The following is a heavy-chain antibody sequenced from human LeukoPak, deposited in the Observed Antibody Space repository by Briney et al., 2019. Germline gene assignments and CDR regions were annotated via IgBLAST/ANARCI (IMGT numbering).Heavy chain of an antibody. CDR1: GDSLSTYY. CDR3: ARGSKYYGSGS. J-gene: IGHJ4*02. V-gene: IGHV4-59*01. D-gene: IGHD3-10*01. Sequence: SEPLSLTCTVSGDSLSTYYWSWLRQPPGKGLEWIGYIYYSGSTNYNPSLKSRVTISVDTSKNQFSLKLSSVTAADTAVYYCARGSKYYGSGSWGQGTLVTVSS. CDR2: IYYSGST.